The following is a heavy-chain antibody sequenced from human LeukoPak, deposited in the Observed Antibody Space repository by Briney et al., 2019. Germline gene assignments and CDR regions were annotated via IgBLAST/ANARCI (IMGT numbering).Heavy chain of an antibody. CDR2: ISGSGGST. V-gene: IGHV3-23*01. D-gene: IGHD3-10*01. Sequence: GGSLRLSCAASGFTFSSYAMSWVRQAPGKGLEWVSAISGSGGSTYYADSVKGRFTISRDNSKNTLYLQMNSLRAEDTAVYYCAKDGGVRGVGYYGMDVWGQGTAVTVSS. CDR3: AKDGGVRGVGYYGMDV. CDR1: GFTFSSYA. J-gene: IGHJ6*02.